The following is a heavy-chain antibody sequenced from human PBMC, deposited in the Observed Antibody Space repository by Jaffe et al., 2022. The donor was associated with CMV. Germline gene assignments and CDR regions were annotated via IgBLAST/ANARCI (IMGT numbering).Heavy chain of an antibody. CDR2: ISYDGSNK. D-gene: IGHD5-18*01. Sequence: QVQLVESGGGVVQPGRSLRLSCAASGFTFSSYGMHWVRQAPGKGLEWVAVISYDGSNKYYADSVKGRFTISRDNSKNTLYLQMNSLRAEDTAVYYCAKDLGYSYANYYYYGMDVWGQGTTVTVSS. CDR1: GFTFSSYG. J-gene: IGHJ6*02. CDR3: AKDLGYSYANYYYYGMDV. V-gene: IGHV3-30*18.